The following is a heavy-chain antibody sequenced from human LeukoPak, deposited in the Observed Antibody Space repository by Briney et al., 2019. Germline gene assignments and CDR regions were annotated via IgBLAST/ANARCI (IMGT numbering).Heavy chain of an antibody. V-gene: IGHV4-34*01. CDR2: INRSGST. J-gene: IGHJ4*02. CDR3: ARAPPGAVAGKGRFDS. D-gene: IGHD6-13*01. CDR1: GGSFSGYF. Sequence: SETLSLTCAIYGGSFSGYFWSWFRQPPGKGLEWIGEINRSGSTNYNSSLSLKSRVTISVDTSKNQFSLKLSSVTAADTAVYYCARAPPGAVAGKGRFDSWGQGTLVTVSS.